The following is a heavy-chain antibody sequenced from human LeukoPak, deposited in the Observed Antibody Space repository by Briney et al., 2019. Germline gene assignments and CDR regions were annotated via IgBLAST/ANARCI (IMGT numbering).Heavy chain of an antibody. CDR2: XXXXXXXI. CDR1: GFTFSDXY. CDR3: ARDWSPGPFGSSSVRGYFQH. J-gene: IGHJ1*01. Sequence: GGSLRLSCAAVGFTFSDXYMXWVRQAPGKXLXXXXXXXXXXXXIYYADSVKGRFTXSRDNAKNSLYLQMNSLRAEDTAVYYCARDWSPGPFGSSSVRGYFQHWGQGTLVTVSS. V-gene: IGHV3-21*01. D-gene: IGHD6-13*01.